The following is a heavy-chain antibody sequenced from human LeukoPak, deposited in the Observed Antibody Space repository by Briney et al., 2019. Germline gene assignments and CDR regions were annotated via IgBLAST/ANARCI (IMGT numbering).Heavy chain of an antibody. CDR1: GGSISSSGYY. CDR2: IYYSGST. CDR3: AREYSSGWSFNY. Sequence: SETLSLTCTVSGGSISSSGYYWGWVRQPPGKGLEWIGSIYYSGSTYYNPSLKSRVTISVDTSKNQFSLKLSSVTAADTAVYYCAREYSSGWSFNYWGQGTLVTVSS. V-gene: IGHV4-39*07. J-gene: IGHJ4*02. D-gene: IGHD6-19*01.